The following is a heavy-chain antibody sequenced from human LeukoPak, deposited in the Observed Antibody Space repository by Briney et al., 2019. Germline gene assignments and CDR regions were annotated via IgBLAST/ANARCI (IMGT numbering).Heavy chain of an antibody. Sequence: PGGSLRLSCAASGFTFSSYSMNWVRQAPGKGLEWVSHISSSSSPIYYADSVKGRFTISRDNAKNSLYLQMNSLRAEDTAAYYCAREGLGDDSSGYYYVNFDYWGQGTLVTVSS. D-gene: IGHD3-22*01. CDR2: ISSSSSPI. V-gene: IGHV3-48*01. CDR1: GFTFSSYS. CDR3: AREGLGDDSSGYYYVNFDY. J-gene: IGHJ4*02.